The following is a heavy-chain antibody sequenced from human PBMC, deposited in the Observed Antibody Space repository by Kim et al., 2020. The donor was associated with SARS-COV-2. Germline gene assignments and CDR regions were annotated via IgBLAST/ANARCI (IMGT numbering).Heavy chain of an antibody. V-gene: IGHV1-69*04. CDR3: ARDLHYYGMDV. Sequence: ANYAQKFQGRVTITADKSTSTAYMELSSLRSEDTAVYYCARDLHYYGMDVWGQGTTVTVSS. CDR2: A. J-gene: IGHJ6*02.